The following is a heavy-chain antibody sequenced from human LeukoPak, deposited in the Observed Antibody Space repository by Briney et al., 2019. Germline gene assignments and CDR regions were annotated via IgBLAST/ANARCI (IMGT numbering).Heavy chain of an antibody. V-gene: IGHV4-34*01. CDR3: ARGRTRPVVVVVASTPGVLAFRFDP. J-gene: IGHJ5*02. CDR2: INLSGST. CDR1: GGSFSGYY. Sequence: SETLSLTCAVSGGSFSGYYWSWIRQPPGKGLERMGEINLSGSTNYNPSLMRRVTISVDTSKNQFSLKLSSVTAADTALYYCARGRTRPVVVVVASTPGVLAFRFDPWGQGTLVTVSS. D-gene: IGHD2-15*01.